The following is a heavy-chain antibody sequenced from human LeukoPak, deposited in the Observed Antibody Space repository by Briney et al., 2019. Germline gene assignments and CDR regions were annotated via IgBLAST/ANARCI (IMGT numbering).Heavy chain of an antibody. CDR1: DGSISNYY. CDR3: AREGDTRPIPQNAFDI. V-gene: IGHV4-4*07. D-gene: IGHD3-22*01. CDR2: IYSSGST. Sequence: PSETLSLTCTVSDGSISNYYWSWIRQPAGKGLEWIGRIYSSGSTNFNPSLKSRVTMSVDMSRNQFPLTLSSVTAADTAVYYCAREGDTRPIPQNAFDIWGQGTVVTVSS. J-gene: IGHJ3*02.